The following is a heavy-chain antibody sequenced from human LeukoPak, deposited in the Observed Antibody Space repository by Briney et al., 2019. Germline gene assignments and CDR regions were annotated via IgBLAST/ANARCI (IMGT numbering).Heavy chain of an antibody. CDR1: GFSFIDNY. CDR3: AYSGVYERFFDY. V-gene: IGHV3-11*04. CDR2: ISSSGSTI. J-gene: IGHJ4*02. D-gene: IGHD2-15*01. Sequence: GGSLRLSCAASGFSFIDNYMSWIRQAPGKGLEWVSYISSSGSTIYYAGSVKGRFTISRDNAKNSLYLQMNSLRAEDTAVYYCAYSGVYERFFDYWGQGTLVTVSS.